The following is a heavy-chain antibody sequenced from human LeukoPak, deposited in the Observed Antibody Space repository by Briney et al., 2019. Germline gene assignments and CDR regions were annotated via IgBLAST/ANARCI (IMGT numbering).Heavy chain of an antibody. J-gene: IGHJ6*02. V-gene: IGHV4-30-4*08. CDR2: MYYSGST. D-gene: IGHD6-13*01. CDR1: GGSILSDDSY. CDR3: ARDKWVRVGNSWRHYAMDV. Sequence: PSETLSLTCTVSGGSILSDDSYWTWIRQPPGKGLEWIGYMYYSGSTYYNPSLKTRISISEDTSKSQISLKLTSVTAADTAVYYCARDKWVRVGNSWRHYAMDVWGQGTTVTVSS.